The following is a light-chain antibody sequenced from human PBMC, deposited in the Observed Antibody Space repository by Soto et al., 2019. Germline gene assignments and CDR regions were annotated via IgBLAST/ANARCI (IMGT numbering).Light chain of an antibody. CDR1: SFNIGAGYD. J-gene: IGLJ1*01. Sequence: QSVLTHPPSVSGAPGQRVTISCTGSSFNIGAGYDVHWYQHLPGAAPKLLIYDNNNRPSGVPDRFSGSKSGTSASLAITGLQAEDEAEYYCQSYDSGLSGYVFGTGTKVTVL. CDR3: QSYDSGLSGYV. V-gene: IGLV1-40*01. CDR2: DNN.